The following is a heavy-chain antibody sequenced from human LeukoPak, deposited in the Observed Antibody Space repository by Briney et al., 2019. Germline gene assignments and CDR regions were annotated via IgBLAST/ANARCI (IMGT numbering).Heavy chain of an antibody. V-gene: IGHV4-34*01. J-gene: IGHJ6*03. D-gene: IGHD3-10*01. CDR2: INHSGST. Sequence: SEPLSLTCAVYGGSFSGYSWSWIRRPPGKGLEWIGKINHSGSTNYNPSLKSRVTISVDTSKNQFSLKLSSVTAADTAVYYCARGRSGSYFLYYYYMDVWGKGTTVTVSS. CDR3: ARGRSGSYFLYYYYMDV. CDR1: GGSFSGYS.